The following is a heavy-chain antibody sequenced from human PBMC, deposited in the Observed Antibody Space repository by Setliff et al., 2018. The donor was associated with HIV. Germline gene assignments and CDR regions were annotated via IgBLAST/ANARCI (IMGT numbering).Heavy chain of an antibody. CDR3: ARHYYHGSGDYSYFDY. Sequence: GESLKISCKGSGYSFSTYWIGWVRQMPGKGLEWMGFIYPDDSNTRYGPSFQGQVTISADKSISTAYLQWYSLKASDTAMYYCARHYYHGSGDYSYFDYWGQGTLVTVSS. CDR1: GYSFSTYW. J-gene: IGHJ4*02. V-gene: IGHV5-51*01. CDR2: IYPDDSNT. D-gene: IGHD3-3*01.